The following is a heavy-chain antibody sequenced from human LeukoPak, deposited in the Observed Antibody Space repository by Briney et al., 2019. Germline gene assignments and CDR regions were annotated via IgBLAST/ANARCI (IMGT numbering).Heavy chain of an antibody. V-gene: IGHV3-7*03. CDR2: INQDGSKK. D-gene: IGHD4-17*01. CDR3: ANEIRPNDY. Sequence: GGSLRLSCTASGFSFSGYWMTWVRQTPGKGLEWVANINQDGSKKSYVDSVRGRFTISRENSKSTLYLQMNNLRADDTAVYYCANEIRPNDYWGQGTLVTVSS. J-gene: IGHJ4*02. CDR1: GFSFSGYW.